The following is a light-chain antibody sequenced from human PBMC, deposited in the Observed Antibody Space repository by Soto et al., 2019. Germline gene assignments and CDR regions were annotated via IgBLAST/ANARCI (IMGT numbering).Light chain of an antibody. CDR3: QQYGSSSWT. J-gene: IGKJ1*01. CDR2: GAS. CDR1: QSVSSSY. V-gene: IGKV3-20*01. Sequence: IVLTQSPGTLSLSPGERATLSCMASQSVSSSYLAWYQQKPGQAPRLLIYGASSRATGIPDRFSGSGSGTEFTLTISRLEPEDFAVYYCQQYGSSSWTFGQGTKVDIK.